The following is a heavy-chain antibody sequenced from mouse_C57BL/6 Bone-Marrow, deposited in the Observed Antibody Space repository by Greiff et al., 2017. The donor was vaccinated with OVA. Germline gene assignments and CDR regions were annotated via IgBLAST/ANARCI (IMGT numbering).Heavy chain of an antibody. D-gene: IGHD1-1*01. CDR1: GFTFSDYG. Sequence: EVKLVESGGGLVKPGGSLKLSCAASGFTFSDYGMHWVRQAPEKGLEWVAYISSGSSTIYYADTVKGRFTISRDNAKNTLFLQMTSLRSEDTAMYYWSRADDYGSSSPVWGTGTTVTVSS. J-gene: IGHJ1*03. CDR2: ISSGSSTI. V-gene: IGHV5-17*01. CDR3: SRADDYGSSSPV.